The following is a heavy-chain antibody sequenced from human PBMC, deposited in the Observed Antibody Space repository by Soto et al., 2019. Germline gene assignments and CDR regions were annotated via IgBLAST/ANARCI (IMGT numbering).Heavy chain of an antibody. CDR2: ISSNGGST. CDR1: GFTFSSYA. J-gene: IGHJ4*02. V-gene: IGHV3-64*01. D-gene: IGHD4-17*01. CDR3: ARDGYGDYSFDY. Sequence: EVQLVESGGGLVQPGGSLRLSCAASGFTFSSYAMHWVRQAPGKGLEYVSAISSNGGSTYYANSVKGRFTISRDNSMNTLYLQMGSLRAEDMAVYYCARDGYGDYSFDYWGQGTLVTVSS.